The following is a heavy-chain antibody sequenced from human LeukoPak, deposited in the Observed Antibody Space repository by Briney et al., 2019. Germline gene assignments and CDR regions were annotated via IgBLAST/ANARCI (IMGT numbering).Heavy chain of an antibody. CDR2: ISSSSSYI. CDR1: GFTFSSYS. D-gene: IGHD3-16*02. V-gene: IGHV3-21*01. Sequence: PGGSLRLSCAASGFTFSSYSMNWVRQAPGKGLEWVSSISSSSSYIYYADSVKGRFTISRDNAKNSLYLQMNSLGAEDTAVYYCARDYYDYVWGSYRPGYWYFDLWGRGTLVTVSS. CDR3: ARDYYDYVWGSYRPGYWYFDL. J-gene: IGHJ2*01.